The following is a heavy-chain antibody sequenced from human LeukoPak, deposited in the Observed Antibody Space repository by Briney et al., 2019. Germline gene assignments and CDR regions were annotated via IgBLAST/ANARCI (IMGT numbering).Heavy chain of an antibody. Sequence: ASVTVSCKASGYTFTGYYMHWVRQAPGQGLEWMGWISTYNGNTNYAQKLQGRVTMTTDTSTSTAYMELRSLRSDDTAVYYCARDLHRVVVRGVPHYYYYMDVWGKGTTVTISS. J-gene: IGHJ6*03. V-gene: IGHV1-18*04. D-gene: IGHD3-10*01. CDR2: ISTYNGNT. CDR1: GYTFTGYY. CDR3: ARDLHRVVVRGVPHYYYYMDV.